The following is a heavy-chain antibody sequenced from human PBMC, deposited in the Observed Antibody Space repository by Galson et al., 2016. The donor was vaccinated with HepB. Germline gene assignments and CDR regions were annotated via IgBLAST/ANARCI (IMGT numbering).Heavy chain of an antibody. CDR2: IDQFGST. V-gene: IGHV4-34*01. J-gene: IGHJ6*03. CDR3: ARTRGDIVVVVTASMYYYFMDV. D-gene: IGHD2-15*01. Sequence: SETLSLTCSVFGSFSGYYWSWIRQPPGKGLEWIGEIDQFGSTNYNPSLKSRVTISVDTSKNQFSLKLKSVTAADTAVYYCARTRGDIVVVVTASMYYYFMDVWGEGTTVTVSS. CDR1: GSFSGYY.